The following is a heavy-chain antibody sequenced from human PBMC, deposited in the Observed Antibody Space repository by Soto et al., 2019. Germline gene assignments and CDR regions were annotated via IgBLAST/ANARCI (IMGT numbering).Heavy chain of an antibody. CDR3: AKQEQQLASIVY. Sequence: GGSLRLSCAASGFTFRSYAMSWSRQDPGNGLEWVSSVSGSGGSTYYADSVKGRFTISRDNSKNTLWLRMNSLRTEYTAVYYCAKQEQQLASIVYWGQGTLVTAPQ. CDR2: VSGSGGST. V-gene: IGHV3-23*01. J-gene: IGHJ4*02. CDR1: GFTFRSYA. D-gene: IGHD6-13*01.